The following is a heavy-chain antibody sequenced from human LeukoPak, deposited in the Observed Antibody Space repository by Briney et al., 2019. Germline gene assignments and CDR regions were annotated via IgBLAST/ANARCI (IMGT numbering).Heavy chain of an antibody. J-gene: IGHJ4*02. Sequence: SVKVSCKASGGTFSSYAIRWVRPAPGQGLEWMGRIIPILGIANYAQKFQGRVTITADKSTSTAHVELVSLRSEDTAVYYCARDLVPAAMSNFDYWGQGTLVTVSS. CDR1: GGTFSSYA. V-gene: IGHV1-69*04. D-gene: IGHD2-2*01. CDR2: IIPILGIA. CDR3: ARDLVPAAMSNFDY.